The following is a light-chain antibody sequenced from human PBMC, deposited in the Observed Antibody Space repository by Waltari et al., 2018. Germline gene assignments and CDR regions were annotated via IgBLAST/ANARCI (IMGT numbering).Light chain of an antibody. J-gene: IGLJ1*01. Sequence: QSVLTQPPSASGTPGQRLIISCSGRSSNIGTNYVSWYQQFPGTAPKVLIYKTNQRPSGVPDRFSGSKSGTSASLAISGLRSEDEADYYCAAWDDSLSGNVFGTGTKVTVL. CDR2: KTN. CDR1: SSNIGTNY. V-gene: IGLV1-47*01. CDR3: AAWDDSLSGNV.